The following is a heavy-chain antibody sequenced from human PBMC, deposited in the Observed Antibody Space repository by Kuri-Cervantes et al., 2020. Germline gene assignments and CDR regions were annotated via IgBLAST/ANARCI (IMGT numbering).Heavy chain of an antibody. V-gene: IGHV3-30*02. CDR1: GFTFSSYS. CDR3: AKIGGTTVTTWGYFDY. D-gene: IGHD4-17*01. Sequence: LSLTCAASGFTFSSYSMNWVRQAPGKGLEWVAFIRYDGSNTYYADSVKGRFTISRDISKNTLYLQMNSLRAEDTAVYYCAKIGGTTVTTWGYFDYWGQGTLVTVSS. J-gene: IGHJ4*02. CDR2: IRYDGSNT.